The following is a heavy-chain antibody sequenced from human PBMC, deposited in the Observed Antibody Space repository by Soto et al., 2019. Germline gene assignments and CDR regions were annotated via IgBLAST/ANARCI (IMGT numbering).Heavy chain of an antibody. CDR3: ENFSWYFAL. Sequence: QVQLQESGPGLVKPSETLSLTCTVSGGSISSYFWSWIRQPPGKGLEWIGYIYYTGSTNYNPSLKSLVPISVDTSNHQFSLQLSSVTAADTALYYCENFSWYFALWGRGTLVTVSS. CDR1: GGSISSYF. J-gene: IGHJ2*01. CDR2: IYYTGST. V-gene: IGHV4-59*01.